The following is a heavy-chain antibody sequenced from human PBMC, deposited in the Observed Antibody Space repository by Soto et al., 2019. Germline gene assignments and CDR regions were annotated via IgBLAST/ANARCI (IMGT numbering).Heavy chain of an antibody. J-gene: IGHJ4*02. D-gene: IGHD3-16*01. CDR3: AKDHWGSY. Sequence: PGGSLRLSCAASGFTFSSYEMNCVRQAPWKGLEWVSYISSSGGTTYYADSVKGRFTISRDNSKNTLYLQMNSLRTEDTAVYYCAKDHWGSYSGQGTMVTVSS. CDR2: ISSSGGTT. CDR1: GFTFSSYE. V-gene: IGHV3-48*03.